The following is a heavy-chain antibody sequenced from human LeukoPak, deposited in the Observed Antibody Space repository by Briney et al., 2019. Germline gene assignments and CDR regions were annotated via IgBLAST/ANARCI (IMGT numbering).Heavy chain of an antibody. V-gene: IGHV3-23*01. J-gene: IGHJ6*02. Sequence: PGGSLRLSCAASGFTFSSYAMSGVRQAPGKGLEWVSAISDSGGNTYYPDSVKGRFTISRDNSKNTVYLQMNSLRAEDTAVYYCARSEGTGIIYYGMDVWGQGTTVTVSS. CDR2: ISDSGGNT. CDR1: GFTFSSYA. D-gene: IGHD1-1*01. CDR3: ARSEGTGIIYYGMDV.